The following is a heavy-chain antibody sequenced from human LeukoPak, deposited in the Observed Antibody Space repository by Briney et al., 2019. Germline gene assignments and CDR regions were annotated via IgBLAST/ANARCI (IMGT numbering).Heavy chain of an antibody. Sequence: GGSLRLSCAASGFTFSSYGMHWVRQAPGKGLEWVAVISYDGSNKYYADSVKGRFTISRDNSKNTLYLQMNSLRAEDAAVYYCAKEGYSSGWYYYYYGMDVWGQGTTVTVSS. CDR3: AKEGYSSGWYYYYYGMDV. J-gene: IGHJ6*02. CDR2: ISYDGSNK. CDR1: GFTFSSYG. V-gene: IGHV3-30*18. D-gene: IGHD6-19*01.